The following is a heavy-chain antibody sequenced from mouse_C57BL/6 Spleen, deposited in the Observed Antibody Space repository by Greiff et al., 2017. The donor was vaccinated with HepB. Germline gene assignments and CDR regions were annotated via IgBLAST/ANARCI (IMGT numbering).Heavy chain of an antibody. D-gene: IGHD1-1*01. CDR3: ARSLITTVVARNWYFDV. CDR2: FYPGSGSI. J-gene: IGHJ1*03. CDR1: GYTFTEYT. Sequence: QVQLQQSGAELVKPGASVKLSCKASGYTFTEYTIHWVKQRSGQGLEWIGWFYPGSGSIKYNEKFKDKATLTVDKSSSTAYMQLSSLTSEDSAVYYCARSLITTVVARNWYFDVWGTGTTVTVSS. V-gene: IGHV1-62-2*01.